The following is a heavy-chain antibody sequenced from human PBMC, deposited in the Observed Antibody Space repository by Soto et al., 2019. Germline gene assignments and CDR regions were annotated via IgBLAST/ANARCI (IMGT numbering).Heavy chain of an antibody. D-gene: IGHD1-1*01. CDR2: MNPNSGDT. V-gene: IGHV1-8*01. J-gene: IGHJ4*02. CDR1: GYTFTNYD. Sequence: ASVKVSCKASGYTFTNYDINWVRQATGQGLEWMGWMNPNSGDTGYAQKFQGRVTMTRDTSIRTAYMELSSLRSEDTAVYYCARVGGNWNDDYFDYWGQGTPVTVS. CDR3: ARVGGNWNDDYFDY.